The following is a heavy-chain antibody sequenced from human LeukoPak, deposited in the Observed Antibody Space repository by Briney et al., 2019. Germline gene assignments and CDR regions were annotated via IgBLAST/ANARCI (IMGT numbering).Heavy chain of an antibody. V-gene: IGHV7-4-1*02. Sequence: ASVKVSCKASGYSFTRHFINWVRQAPGQGLEWMGWINTNTGNPTYAQGFTGRCVFSLDSSVSTAYLQISSLKAEDTAVYYCARGGLPVWYDYMDVWGKGTTVTVSS. CDR1: GYSFTRHF. CDR2: INTNTGNP. CDR3: ARGGLPVWYDYMDV. D-gene: IGHD2-15*01. J-gene: IGHJ6*03.